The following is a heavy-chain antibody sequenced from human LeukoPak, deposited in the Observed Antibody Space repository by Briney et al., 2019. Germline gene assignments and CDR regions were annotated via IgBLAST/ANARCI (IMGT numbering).Heavy chain of an antibody. CDR2: MNPNSGNT. CDR3: ARGLVPASQLYGMDV. D-gene: IGHD2-2*01. V-gene: IGHV1-8*02. Sequence: ASVKVSCKASGGTFSSYAINWVRQATGQGLEWMGWMNPNSGNTGYAQKFQGRVTMTRNTSISTAYMELSSLRSEDTAVYYCARGLVPASQLYGMDVWGQGTTVTVSS. J-gene: IGHJ6*02. CDR1: GGTFSSYA.